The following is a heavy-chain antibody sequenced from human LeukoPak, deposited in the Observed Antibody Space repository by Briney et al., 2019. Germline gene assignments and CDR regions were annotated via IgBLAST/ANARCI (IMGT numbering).Heavy chain of an antibody. V-gene: IGHV3-30-3*01. CDR1: GFTFSSYA. CDR2: ISYDGSNK. D-gene: IGHD3-3*01. Sequence: PGGSLRLSCAASGFTFSSYAMHWVCQAPGKGLEWVAVISYDGSNKYYADSVKGRFTISRDNSKNTLYLQMNSLRAEDTAVYYCATETFGVVIKYYFDYWGQGTLVTVSS. J-gene: IGHJ4*02. CDR3: ATETFGVVIKYYFDY.